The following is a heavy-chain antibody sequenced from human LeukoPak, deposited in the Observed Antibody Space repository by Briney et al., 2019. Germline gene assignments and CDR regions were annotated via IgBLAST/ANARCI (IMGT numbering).Heavy chain of an antibody. V-gene: IGHV3-64D*06. CDR3: VKDAVTMVRGYYFDY. Sequence: GGSLRLSCSASGFTFSSYAVHWVRQAPGKGLEYVSAISSNVGSTYYADSVKGRFTISRDNSKNTLYLQMSSLRAEDTAVYYCVKDAVTMVRGYYFDYWGQGTLVTVSS. CDR2: ISSNVGST. J-gene: IGHJ4*02. D-gene: IGHD3-10*01. CDR1: GFTFSSYA.